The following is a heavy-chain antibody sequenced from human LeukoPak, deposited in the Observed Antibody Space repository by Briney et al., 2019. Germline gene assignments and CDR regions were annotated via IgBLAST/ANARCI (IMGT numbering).Heavy chain of an antibody. D-gene: IGHD3-22*01. V-gene: IGHV4-39*01. J-gene: IGHJ5*02. Sequence: SETLSLTCTVSGGSISSSSYYWGWIRQPPGKGLEWIGEINHSGSTNYNPSLKSRVTISVDTSKNQFSLKLSSVTAADTAVYYCARQPTDSSGYNWFDPWGQGTLVTVSS. CDR2: INHSGST. CDR3: ARQPTDSSGYNWFDP. CDR1: GGSISSSSYY.